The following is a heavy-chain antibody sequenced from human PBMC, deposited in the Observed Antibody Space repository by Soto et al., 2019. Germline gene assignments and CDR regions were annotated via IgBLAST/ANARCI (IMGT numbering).Heavy chain of an antibody. V-gene: IGHV5-10-1*01. CDR1: GYSFTSYW. J-gene: IGHJ3*02. D-gene: IGHD3-22*01. Sequence: PGESLKISCKGSGYSFTSYWISWVRQMPGKGLEWMGRIDPSDSYTNYSPTFQGHVTISADKSISTAYLQWSSLKASDTAMYYCASLEYDSSGSYTEGSAFDIWGQGTMVTVSS. CDR3: ASLEYDSSGSYTEGSAFDI. CDR2: IDPSDSYT.